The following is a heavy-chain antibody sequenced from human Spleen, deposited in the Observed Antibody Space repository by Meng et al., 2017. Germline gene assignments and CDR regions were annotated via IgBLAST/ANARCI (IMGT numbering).Heavy chain of an antibody. CDR2: ISPSGDGT. CDR1: AYAFGSYG. V-gene: IGHV1-46*03. D-gene: IGHD5-12*01. CDR3: ARGPEGGYDYFDY. Sequence: QVLLLQSGPEVKKPGASVRVSCKASAYAFGSYGISWVRQAPGQGLEWMGIISPSGDGTTYAQRFQGRFTMTTDTSTSTVYMELSSLRSEDTAVYYCARGPEGGYDYFDYWGQGTLVTVSS. J-gene: IGHJ4*02.